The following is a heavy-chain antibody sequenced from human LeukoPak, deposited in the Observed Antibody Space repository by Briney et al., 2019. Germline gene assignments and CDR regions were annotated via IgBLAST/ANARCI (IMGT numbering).Heavy chain of an antibody. V-gene: IGHV4-30-2*01. CDR2: IYHSGST. Sequence: SETLSLTCTVSGGSISSGGYYWSWIRQPPGKGLEWIGYIYHSGSTYYDPSLKSRVTISVDRSKNQFSLKLSSVTAADTAVYYCARMGSGWWFDYWGQGTLVTVSS. CDR3: ARMGSGWWFDY. CDR1: GGSISSGGYY. J-gene: IGHJ4*02. D-gene: IGHD6-19*01.